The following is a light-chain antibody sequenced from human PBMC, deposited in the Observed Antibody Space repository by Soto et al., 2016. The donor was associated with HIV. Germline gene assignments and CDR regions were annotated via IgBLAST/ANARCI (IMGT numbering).Light chain of an antibody. CDR1: QSLVYSDGNTY. CDR2: KVS. Sequence: DVVMTQSPLSLPVTLGQPASISCRSSQSLVYSDGNTYLSWFQKQRPGQSPRRLIYKVSNWDSGVPDRFSGSGSGTAFTLEISRVEAEDVGVYYCMQGTHWPPTFGQGTKVEIK. CDR3: MQGTHWPPT. J-gene: IGKJ1*01. V-gene: IGKV2D-30*01.